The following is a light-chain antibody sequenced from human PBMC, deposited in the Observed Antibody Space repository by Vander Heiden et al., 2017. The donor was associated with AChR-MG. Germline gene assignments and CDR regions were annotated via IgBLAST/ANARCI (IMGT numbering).Light chain of an antibody. CDR3: QLLNSYPRT. J-gene: IGKJ1*01. Sequence: IQLTQSPSSLSASVGDRVTITCRASQGISSYLAWYQQKPGKAPKLLIYAASTLQSGVPSRFSGSASGTDFTLTISSLHPEDFTTYYCQLLNSYPRTFGQGTKVEIK. CDR1: QGISSY. V-gene: IGKV1-9*01. CDR2: AAS.